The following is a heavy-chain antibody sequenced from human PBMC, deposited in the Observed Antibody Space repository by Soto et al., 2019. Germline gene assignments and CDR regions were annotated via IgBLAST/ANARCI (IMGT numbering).Heavy chain of an antibody. J-gene: IGHJ3*02. V-gene: IGHV1-69*02. CDR2: IIPILGIA. CDR3: ATSPLPAQHDAFDI. D-gene: IGHD6-13*01. CDR1: GGTFSSYT. Sequence: SVKVSCKASGGTFSSYTISWVRQAPGQGLEWMGRIIPILGIANYAQKFQGRVTITADKSTSTAYMELSSLRSEDTAVYYCATSPLPAQHDAFDIWGQGTMVTVSS.